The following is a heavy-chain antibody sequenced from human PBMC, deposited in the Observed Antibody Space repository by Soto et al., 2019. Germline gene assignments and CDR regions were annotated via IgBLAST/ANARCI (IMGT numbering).Heavy chain of an antibody. CDR2: ISYDGSNK. CDR3: AHLTGEYYDFWSGYYPPNYYYGMDV. J-gene: IGHJ6*02. CDR1: GFTFSSYG. V-gene: IGHV3-30*03. D-gene: IGHD3-3*01. Sequence: PGGSLRLSCAASGFTFSSYGMHWVRQAPGKGLEWVAVISYDGSNKYYADSVKGRFTISRDNSKNTLYLQMNSLRAEDTAVYYCAHLTGEYYDFWSGYYPPNYYYGMDVWGQGTTVTVSS.